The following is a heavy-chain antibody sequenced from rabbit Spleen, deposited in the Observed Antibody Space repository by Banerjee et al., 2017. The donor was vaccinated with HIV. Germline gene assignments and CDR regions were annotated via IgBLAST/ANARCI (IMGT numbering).Heavy chain of an antibody. V-gene: IGHV1S45*01. Sequence: QEQLVESGGGLVQPGASLTLTCTASGVSFSSNYYMCWVRQAPGKGLEWIACIDAGSSGFTYFATWAKGRFTCSKTSSTTVTLQMTSLTAADTATYFCARDSASSFSSYGMDLWGPGTLVTVS. CDR1: GVSFSSNYY. CDR2: IDAGSSGFT. CDR3: ARDSASSFSSYGMDL. J-gene: IGHJ6*01. D-gene: IGHD8-1*01.